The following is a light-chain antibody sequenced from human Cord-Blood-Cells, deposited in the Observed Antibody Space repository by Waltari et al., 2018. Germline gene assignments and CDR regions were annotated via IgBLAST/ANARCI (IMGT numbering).Light chain of an antibody. CDR2: DVS. Sequence: QSALTQPASVSGSTGQSIPISCTGTSSDVGGYNYVSWYQQHPGKAPKLMIYDVSKRPSGVSNRFSGSKSGNTASLTISGLQAEDEADYYCSSYTSSSTWVFGGGTKLTVL. J-gene: IGLJ3*02. CDR1: SSDVGGYNY. CDR3: SSYTSSSTWV. V-gene: IGLV2-14*01.